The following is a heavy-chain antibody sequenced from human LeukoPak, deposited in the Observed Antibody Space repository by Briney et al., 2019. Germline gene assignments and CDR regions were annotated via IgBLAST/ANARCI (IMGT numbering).Heavy chain of an antibody. CDR3: VRGAKCSGADSDSTNEYVYYFDY. Sequence: GASVKVSCKASGYTFSNNDINWVRQATGQGLEWMGWMNPISGNTGFAQKFQGRVTITRITSISTAYMEMSSLRSDDTAVYYCVRGAKCSGADSDSTNEYVYYFDYWGQGTLVTVSS. CDR1: GYTFSNND. CDR2: MNPISGNT. D-gene: IGHD6-25*01. V-gene: IGHV1-8*03. J-gene: IGHJ4*02.